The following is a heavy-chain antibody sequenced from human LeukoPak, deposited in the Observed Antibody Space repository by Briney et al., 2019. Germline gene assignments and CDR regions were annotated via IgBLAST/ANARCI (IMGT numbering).Heavy chain of an antibody. CDR1: GFTFSSYS. V-gene: IGHV3-21*01. J-gene: IGHJ4*02. D-gene: IGHD3-10*01. CDR2: ISSSSSYI. Sequence: GGSLRLSCAASGFTFSSYSMNWVRQAPGKGLEWVSSISSSSSYIYYADSVKSRFTISRDNAKNSLYLQMNSLRAEDTAVYYCARDSMVRGVIVPDYWGQGTLVTVSS. CDR3: ARDSMVRGVIVPDY.